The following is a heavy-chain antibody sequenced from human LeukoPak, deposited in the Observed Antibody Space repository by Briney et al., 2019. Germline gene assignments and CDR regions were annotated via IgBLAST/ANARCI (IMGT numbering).Heavy chain of an antibody. CDR1: GFTFSSFW. CDR2: ISGSGGST. V-gene: IGHV3-23*01. Sequence: GGSLRLSCTASGFTFSSFWMHWVRQAPGKGLEWVSAISGSGGSTYYADSVKGRFTISRDNSKNTLYLQMNSLRAEDTAVYYCAKEGSYYDFWSGYPEGFDYWGQRTLVTVSS. J-gene: IGHJ4*02. D-gene: IGHD3-3*01. CDR3: AKEGSYYDFWSGYPEGFDY.